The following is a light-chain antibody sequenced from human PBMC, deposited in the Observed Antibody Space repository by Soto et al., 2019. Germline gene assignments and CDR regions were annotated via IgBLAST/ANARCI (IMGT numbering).Light chain of an antibody. CDR3: QQDYTRFT. CDR1: QSVSSSY. Sequence: PWDRVTLSCRASQSVSSSYLTWYQQKPGQAPRLLIYGASTRATSIPARFSGSGSGTDFTLTISSLQPEDFAVYYCQQDYTRFTFGPGTKVDIK. CDR2: GAS. V-gene: IGKV3D-7*01. J-gene: IGKJ3*01.